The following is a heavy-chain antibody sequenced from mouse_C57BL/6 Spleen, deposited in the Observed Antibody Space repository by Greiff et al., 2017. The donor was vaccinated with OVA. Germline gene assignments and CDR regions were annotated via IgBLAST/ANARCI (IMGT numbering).Heavy chain of an antibody. CDR2: IHHNSGST. CDR1: GYTFTSYW. CDR3: ARPLIEGYDYDGDY. Sequence: QVQLQQPGAELVKPGASVKLSCKASGYTFTSYWMHWVKQRPGQGLEWIGMIHHNSGSTNYNEKFKSKATLTVDKSSSTAYMQLSSLTSEDSAVYYCARPLIEGYDYDGDYWGQGTSVTVSS. J-gene: IGHJ4*01. V-gene: IGHV1-64*01. D-gene: IGHD2-4*01.